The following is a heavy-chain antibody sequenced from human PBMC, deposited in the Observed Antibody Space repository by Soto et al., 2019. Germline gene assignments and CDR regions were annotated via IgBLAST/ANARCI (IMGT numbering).Heavy chain of an antibody. V-gene: IGHV3-30-3*01. CDR2: ISYDGSNK. CDR3: ARDLTYSSSWYDGAFDI. J-gene: IGHJ3*02. D-gene: IGHD6-13*01. CDR1: GVTLSSYA. Sequence: GGALRLSCAASGVTLSSYAMHWVRQAPGKGLEWVAVISYDGSNKYYADSVKGRFTISRDNSKNTLYLQMNSLRAEDTAVYYCARDLTYSSSWYDGAFDIWGQGTMVTVSS.